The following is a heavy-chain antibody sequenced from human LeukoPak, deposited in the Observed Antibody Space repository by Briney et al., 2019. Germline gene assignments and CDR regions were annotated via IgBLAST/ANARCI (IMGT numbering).Heavy chain of an antibody. CDR1: GLTFSDHY. D-gene: IGHD1-1*01. CDR3: ARGVWDDISAYFDY. Sequence: GGSLRLSCAASGLTFSDHYMDWVRQAPGKGLELVGRTRNKANSYTTEYAASVKGRFTISRDDSKNSLYLQMNSLKTEDTAVYYCARGVWDDISAYFDYWGQGTLVTVSS. V-gene: IGHV3-72*01. CDR2: TRNKANSYTT. J-gene: IGHJ4*02.